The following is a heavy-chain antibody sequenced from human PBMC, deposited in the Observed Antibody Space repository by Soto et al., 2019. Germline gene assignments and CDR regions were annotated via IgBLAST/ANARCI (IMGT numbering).Heavy chain of an antibody. CDR1: GFSLSTYGVG. D-gene: IGHD3-10*02. CDR2: IYWDHDQ. V-gene: IGHV2-5*02. J-gene: IGHJ3*01. Sequence: QITLKESGPTLVKPTQTLTLTCTFSGFSLSTYGVGVGWIRQPPGKALEWLAIIYWDHDQYFSPSLKDRLTIYNDTSTNQVGITMTSMDPVDTATYFCAHFVRTFDVWGHGTVVTVSS. CDR3: AHFVRTFDV.